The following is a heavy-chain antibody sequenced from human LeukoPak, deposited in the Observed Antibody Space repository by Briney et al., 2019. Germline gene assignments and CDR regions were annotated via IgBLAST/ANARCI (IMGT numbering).Heavy chain of an antibody. D-gene: IGHD1-26*01. V-gene: IGHV3-30-3*01. CDR3: ARVGPGY. CDR1: GFTFSSYA. CDR2: ISYDGSNK. J-gene: IGHJ4*02. Sequence: PGRSLRLSCAASGFTFSSYAMHWVRQAPGKGLEWVAVISYDGSNKYYADSVKGRFTISRDNSKNTLYLQMNSLRAEDTAVYYCARVGPGYWGQGTLVTVSS.